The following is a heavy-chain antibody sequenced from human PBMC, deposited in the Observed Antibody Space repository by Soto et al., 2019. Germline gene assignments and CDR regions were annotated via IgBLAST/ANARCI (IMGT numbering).Heavy chain of an antibody. J-gene: IGHJ4*02. CDR2: ISYDGTTK. CDR1: GFTFRNFG. CDR3: AKSVPPSVLVNASDY. D-gene: IGHD2-21*01. V-gene: IGHV3-30*18. Sequence: GGSLRLSCAASGFTFRNFGMHWVRQAPGKGLEWVAVISYDGTTKYYADSVKGRFTISRDNSKNTLYLQINSLRAEDTAVYYCAKSVPPSVLVNASDYWGQGTPVTVSS.